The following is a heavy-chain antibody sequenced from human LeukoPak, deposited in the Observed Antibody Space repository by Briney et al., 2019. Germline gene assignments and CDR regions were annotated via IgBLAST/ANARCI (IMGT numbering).Heavy chain of an antibody. Sequence: GRSLRLSCAASGFTFSSYGMHWVRQAPGKGLEWVAVISYDGSNKYYADSVKGRFTISRDNSKNTLYLQMNSLRAEDTAVYYCAKGRRVQGVMDFDCWGQGTLVTVSS. V-gene: IGHV3-30*18. D-gene: IGHD3-10*01. CDR2: ISYDGSNK. CDR1: GFTFSSYG. J-gene: IGHJ4*02. CDR3: AKGRRVQGVMDFDC.